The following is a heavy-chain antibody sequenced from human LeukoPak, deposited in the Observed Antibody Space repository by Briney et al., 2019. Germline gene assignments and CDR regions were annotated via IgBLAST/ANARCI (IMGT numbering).Heavy chain of an antibody. CDR3: AKDPGAHYYGSGSYRRGSYFDY. Sequence: AGVSLTLPCAASGFTFSNYGMHWVRQAPGKGLEWVAFIRYDGSNKYYADSVKGRFTISRDNSKNTLYLQMNSLRAEDTAVYYCAKDPGAHYYGSGSYRRGSYFDYWGQGTLVTVSS. J-gene: IGHJ4*02. CDR2: IRYDGSNK. D-gene: IGHD3-10*01. CDR1: GFTFSNYG. V-gene: IGHV3-30*02.